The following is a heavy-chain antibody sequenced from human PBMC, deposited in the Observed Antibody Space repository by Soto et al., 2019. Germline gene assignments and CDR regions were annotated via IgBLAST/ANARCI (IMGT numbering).Heavy chain of an antibody. D-gene: IGHD6-19*01. Sequence: QVQLVQSGAEVKKPGASVKVSCKASGYTFTGYYIHWVRQAPGQGLEWMGWINPNSGGTKYAQKFQGRVTMTRDPSISTAYMELSRLRSDDTAVYYCARPWEDGYSSGWYWFDPWGQGTLVTVSS. CDR3: ARPWEDGYSSGWYWFDP. J-gene: IGHJ5*02. CDR1: GYTFTGYY. CDR2: INPNSGGT. V-gene: IGHV1-2*02.